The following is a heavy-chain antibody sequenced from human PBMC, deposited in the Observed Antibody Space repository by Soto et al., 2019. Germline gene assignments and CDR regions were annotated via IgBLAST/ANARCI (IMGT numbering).Heavy chain of an antibody. CDR2: IMPLFETT. V-gene: IGHV1-69*13. D-gene: IGHD2-21*02. Sequence: SVKVSCKASGGSFTNYAFSWVRQAPGQGLEWMGPIMPLFETTNYAQRFQGRVTITANDSATTVYLELTGLTSDDTAVYYCAREGVLMPASYFDFWGQGTLVTVSS. CDR1: GGSFTNYA. J-gene: IGHJ4*02. CDR3: AREGVLMPASYFDF.